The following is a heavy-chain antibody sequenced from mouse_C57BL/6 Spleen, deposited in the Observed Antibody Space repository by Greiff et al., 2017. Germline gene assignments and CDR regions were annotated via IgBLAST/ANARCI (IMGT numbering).Heavy chain of an antibody. D-gene: IGHD1-1*01. CDR1: GYAFSSSW. Sequence: VQLQQSGPELVKPGASVKISCKASGYAFSSSWMNWVKQRPGKGLEWIGRIYPGDGDTNYNGTFKGKATLTADKSSSTAYMQLSSLTSEDSAVYFCARSPAGSSYYFDYWGQGTTLTVSS. CDR3: ARSPAGSSYYFDY. CDR2: IYPGDGDT. J-gene: IGHJ2*01. V-gene: IGHV1-82*01.